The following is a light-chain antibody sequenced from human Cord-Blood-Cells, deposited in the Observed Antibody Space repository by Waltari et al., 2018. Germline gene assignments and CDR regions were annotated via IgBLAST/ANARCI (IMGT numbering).Light chain of an antibody. CDR3: CSYAGSYTFAYV. J-gene: IGLJ1*01. V-gene: IGLV2-11*01. CDR2: DVS. CDR1: SSDVGGYNY. Sequence: QSALTQPRSVSGSPGQSVTISCTGTSSDVGGYNYVSWSQQHPGKAPKLMIYDVSKRPSGVPDRFSGSKSGNTASLTISGLQAEDEADYYCCSYAGSYTFAYVFGTGTKVTVL.